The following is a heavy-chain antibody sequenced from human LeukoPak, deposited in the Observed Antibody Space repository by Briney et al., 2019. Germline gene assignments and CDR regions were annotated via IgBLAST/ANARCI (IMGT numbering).Heavy chain of an antibody. CDR2: IRQDGSEK. J-gene: IGHJ4*02. Sequence: GGSLRLSCATSGFTFSTYWMNWVRQAPGKGLEWVANIRQDGSEKNYVDSVKGRFTISRDNAKNSLFLQMDSLRAEDTAVYYCAGGAGWLIDYWGQGTLVTVSS. CDR3: AGGAGWLIDY. V-gene: IGHV3-7*03. CDR1: GFTFSTYW. D-gene: IGHD3-16*01.